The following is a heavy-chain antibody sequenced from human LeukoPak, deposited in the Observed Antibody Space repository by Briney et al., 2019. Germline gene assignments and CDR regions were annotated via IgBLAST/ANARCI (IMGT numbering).Heavy chain of an antibody. J-gene: IGHJ4*02. D-gene: IGHD6-19*01. Sequence: PGRSLRLSCAASGXTFSNYAMHWVRQAPGKGLEWVAATSHNEYNKYYADSVNGRFTISRDNSKNTLYLEVNSLRADDTAVYYCARGPGLAMGKGYFDYCGQGTLVTVSS. CDR1: GXTFSNYA. CDR2: TSHNEYNK. V-gene: IGHV3-30-3*01. CDR3: ARGPGLAMGKGYFDY.